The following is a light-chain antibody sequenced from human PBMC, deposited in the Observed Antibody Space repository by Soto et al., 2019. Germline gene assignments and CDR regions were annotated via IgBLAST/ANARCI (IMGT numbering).Light chain of an antibody. J-gene: IGLJ2*01. CDR3: QTWDTGIQV. CDR1: SGHSTYT. Sequence: QLVLTQSHSASASPGASVKLTCTLSSGHSTYTIAWHQQHPGKGPRYLMRLKNDGSHTKGDGIPDRFSGSSFGAERYLTISSLQSEDEADYYCQTWDTGIQVFGAGTKLTVL. CDR2: LKNDGSH. V-gene: IGLV4-69*01.